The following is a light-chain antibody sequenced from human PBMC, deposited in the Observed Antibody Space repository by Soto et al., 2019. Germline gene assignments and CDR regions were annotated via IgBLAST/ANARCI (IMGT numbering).Light chain of an antibody. Sequence: EIVMTQSPATLAVSPGERVTLSCRASQSVTRNLAWYQHTPGQSPRLLIYGASSRATGIPDRFSGSWSGTDFTLTISRLEPEDFAVYYCQQYGSSPVTFGQGTRLEIK. CDR1: QSVTRN. V-gene: IGKV3-20*01. CDR3: QQYGSSPVT. CDR2: GAS. J-gene: IGKJ5*01.